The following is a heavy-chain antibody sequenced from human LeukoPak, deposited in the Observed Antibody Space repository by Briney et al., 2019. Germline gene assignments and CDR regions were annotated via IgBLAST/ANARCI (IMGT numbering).Heavy chain of an antibody. J-gene: IGHJ3*02. CDR3: ARGKVAVAATDDAFEI. V-gene: IGHV3-21*01. D-gene: IGHD6-19*01. CDR1: GFTFSSYN. CDR2: ISTSRSYI. Sequence: GGSLRLSCAASGFTFSSYNMNWVRQAPGKGLEWVSSISTSRSYIYYADSVKGRFTISRDNARNSLFLQMNSLRAEDTAVYYCARGKVAVAATDDAFEIWGQGTSVTASS.